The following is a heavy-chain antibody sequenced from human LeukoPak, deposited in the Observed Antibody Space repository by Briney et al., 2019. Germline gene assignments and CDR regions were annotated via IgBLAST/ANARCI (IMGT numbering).Heavy chain of an antibody. J-gene: IGHJ4*02. CDR3: AKLVAVAGRNY. CDR2: ISGSGGRT. Sequence: GGSLRLSCATSGFTSSSYAMSWVRQAPGKGLEWVSGISGSGGRTYYADSVKGRFTFSRDNSKNTLYLQMNSLRAEDTAVYYCAKLVAVAGRNYWGQGTLVTVSS. CDR1: GFTSSSYA. D-gene: IGHD6-19*01. V-gene: IGHV3-23*01.